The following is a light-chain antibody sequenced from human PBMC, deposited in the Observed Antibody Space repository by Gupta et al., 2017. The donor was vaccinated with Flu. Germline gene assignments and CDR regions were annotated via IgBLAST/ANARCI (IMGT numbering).Light chain of an antibody. CDR3: QRYDNLPIT. J-gene: IGKJ5*01. V-gene: IGKV1-33*01. CDR1: QDISYY. Sequence: PSSRSASVVYSGTITCQASQDISYYLNWYQQKPGKAPKVIIYDASNLETGVPSRFSGSGSGTDFTFTISSVQAEDVATYYCQRYDNLPITFGHGTRVDIK. CDR2: DAS.